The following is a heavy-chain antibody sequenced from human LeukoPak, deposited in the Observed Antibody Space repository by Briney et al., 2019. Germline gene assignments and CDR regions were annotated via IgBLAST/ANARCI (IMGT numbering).Heavy chain of an antibody. D-gene: IGHD3-10*01. V-gene: IGHV4-59*08. Sequence: SETLSLTCTVSGGSISTYYWSWIRQPPGKGLEWIGYIYYNGNTNYNPSLKSRVTISGDTSKNQFSLKLSSVTAADTAVYYCARGSREDYFDYWGQGTLVTVSS. CDR3: ARGSREDYFDY. CDR1: GGSISTYY. J-gene: IGHJ4*02. CDR2: IYYNGNT.